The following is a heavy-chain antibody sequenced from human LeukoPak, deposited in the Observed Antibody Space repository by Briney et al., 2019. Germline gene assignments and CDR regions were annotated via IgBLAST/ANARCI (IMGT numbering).Heavy chain of an antibody. CDR1: GGSFSGYY. D-gene: IGHD6-19*01. J-gene: IGHJ4*02. Sequence: SETLSLTCAVYGGSFSGYYWSWIRQPPGKGLEWIGEINHSGSTNYNPSLKSRVTISVDMSKNQFSLKLSSVTAADTAVYYCARGGRGYSSGWYLSLWGQGTLVTVSS. V-gene: IGHV4-34*01. CDR3: ARGGRGYSSGWYLSL. CDR2: INHSGST.